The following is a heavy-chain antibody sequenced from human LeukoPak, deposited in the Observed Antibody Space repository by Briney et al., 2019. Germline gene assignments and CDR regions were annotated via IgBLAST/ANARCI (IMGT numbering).Heavy chain of an antibody. CDR2: ISAYNGNT. Sequence: GASVKVSCKASGYTFTSYGISWARQAPGQGLEWMGWISAYNGNTNYAQKLQGRVTMTTDTSTSTAYMELRSLRSDDTAVYYCARDSPGYYYDSSGYYASDAFDIWGQGTMVTVSS. V-gene: IGHV1-18*01. J-gene: IGHJ3*02. CDR1: GYTFTSYG. CDR3: ARDSPGYYYDSSGYYASDAFDI. D-gene: IGHD3-22*01.